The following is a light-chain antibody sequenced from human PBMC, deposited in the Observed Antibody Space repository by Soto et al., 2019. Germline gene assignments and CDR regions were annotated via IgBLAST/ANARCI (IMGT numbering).Light chain of an antibody. CDR1: QSVYSL. CDR3: QQRANLWT. V-gene: IGKV3-11*01. CDR2: DAA. J-gene: IGKJ1*01. Sequence: EIVLTQSPATLSLSPGERATLSCRASQSVYSLLAWYQQKPGQAPRLLIYDAANRATGIPARFSGSGYGTVSHLTISCLEPEDFAVYYCQQRANLWTFGQGTRVQIK.